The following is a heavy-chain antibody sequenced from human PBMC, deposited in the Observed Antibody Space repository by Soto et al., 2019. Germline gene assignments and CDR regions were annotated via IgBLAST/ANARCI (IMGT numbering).Heavy chain of an antibody. Sequence: EVQLVQSGAEVKKPGESLKISCKGSGYSFTSYWIGWVRQMPGKGLEWMVIIYPGDSDTRYSPSFQGQVTISADKSSSTAYLKSSSLKASDTAMYYCARSYSWSYYHFDWWGQGTLVTVSS. CDR3: ARSYSWSYYHFDW. J-gene: IGHJ4*02. V-gene: IGHV5-51*01. CDR2: IYPGDSDT. D-gene: IGHD1-26*01. CDR1: GYSFTSYW.